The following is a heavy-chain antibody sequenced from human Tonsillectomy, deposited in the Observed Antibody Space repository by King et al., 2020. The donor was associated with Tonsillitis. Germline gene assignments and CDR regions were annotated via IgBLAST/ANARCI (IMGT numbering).Heavy chain of an antibody. CDR1: GGSVISSSHY. CDR3: VRQTGTTGWFDY. D-gene: IGHD1-1*01. J-gene: IGHJ4*02. CDR2: MYYSGTT. V-gene: IGHV4-39*01. Sequence: LQLQESGPGLVKPSETLSLTCTVSGGSVISSSHYWGWIRQPPGKGLEWIGNMYYSGTTYYNPSLKSRVTISVDTSKNQFSLKLSSVTAADTAVYYCVRQTGTTGWFDYWGQGTLVTVSS.